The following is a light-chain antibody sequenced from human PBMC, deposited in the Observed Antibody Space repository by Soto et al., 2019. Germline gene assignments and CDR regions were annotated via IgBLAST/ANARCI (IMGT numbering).Light chain of an antibody. CDR1: SSNLGSNY. J-gene: IGLJ3*02. CDR2: SND. CDR3: AAWDDSLSGFWV. V-gene: IGLV1-47*02. Sequence: HSVLTQPPSASGTPGQGVHISCSGGSSNLGSNYVYWYQQFPGAAPKLLIYSNDKRSSGVPDRFSASKSGTSASLAISGLRSEDEATYFCAAWDDSLSGFWVFGGGTKLTVL.